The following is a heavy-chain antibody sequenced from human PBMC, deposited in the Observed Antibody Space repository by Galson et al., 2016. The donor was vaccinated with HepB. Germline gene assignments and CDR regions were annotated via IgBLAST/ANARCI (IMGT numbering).Heavy chain of an antibody. CDR3: ARALQYCSSNSGPVGY. Sequence: QSGAEVTKPGASVKVSCKASGYTFTSYGISWVRQAPGQGLEWMGWISTYNDKTNYAQKLQDRFTMTTDTSTTTAYMELRSLRSDDTAVYYCARALQYCSSNSGPVGYWGQGTLVTVSS. CDR1: GYTFTSYG. V-gene: IGHV1-18*01. D-gene: IGHD2-2*01. J-gene: IGHJ4*02. CDR2: ISTYNDKT.